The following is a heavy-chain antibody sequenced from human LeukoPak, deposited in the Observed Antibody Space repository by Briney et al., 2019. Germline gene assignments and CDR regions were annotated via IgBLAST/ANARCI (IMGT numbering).Heavy chain of an antibody. J-gene: IGHJ4*02. CDR3: AGRYCSSTSCYSDY. Sequence: PGGSLRLSCAASGFTFSSYGMHWVRQAPGKGLGWVAFIRYDGSNKYYADSVKGRFTISRDNSKNTLYLQMNSLRAEDTAVYYCAGRYCSSTSCYSDYWGQGTLVTVSS. D-gene: IGHD2-2*02. CDR2: IRYDGSNK. V-gene: IGHV3-30*02. CDR1: GFTFSSYG.